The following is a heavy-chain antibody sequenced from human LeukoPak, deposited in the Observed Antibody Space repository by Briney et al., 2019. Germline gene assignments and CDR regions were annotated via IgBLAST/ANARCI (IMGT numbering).Heavy chain of an antibody. V-gene: IGHV1-2*02. Sequence: ASVKVSCKASGYTFTGYYMHWVRQAPGQGLGWMGWINPNSGGTNYAQKFQGRVTMTRDTSISTAYMELSRLRSDDTAVYYCARDLGYSYGVMATISLCFDYWGQGTLVTVSS. CDR1: GYTFTGYY. CDR3: ARDLGYSYGVMATISLCFDY. J-gene: IGHJ4*02. D-gene: IGHD5-18*01. CDR2: INPNSGGT.